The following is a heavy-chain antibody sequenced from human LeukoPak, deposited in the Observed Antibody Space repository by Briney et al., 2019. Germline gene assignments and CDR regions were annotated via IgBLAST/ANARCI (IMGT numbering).Heavy chain of an antibody. CDR2: IKSDGSNT. D-gene: IGHD3/OR15-3a*01. Sequence: LTGGSLRLSCAASGFTFSNYWMHWVRQAPGKGLLRVSRIKSDGSNTSYADSVKGRFTISRDNAKNTLYLQMNSLRAEDTAVYYCVRVITSDFRTGSPNYFDYWGQGTLVTVSS. J-gene: IGHJ4*02. CDR3: VRVITSDFRTGSPNYFDY. CDR1: GFTFSNYW. V-gene: IGHV3-74*01.